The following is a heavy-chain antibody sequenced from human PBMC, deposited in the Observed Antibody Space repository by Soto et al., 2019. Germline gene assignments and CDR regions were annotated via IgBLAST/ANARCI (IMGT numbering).Heavy chain of an antibody. D-gene: IGHD4-17*01. CDR1: GFTFADYA. Sequence: EVQLVESGGGLVQPGRSLRLSCAASGFTFADYAMHWVRLAPGKGLEWVSGLTWNSDNIGYADSVKGRFTISRDNAKNSLYLQMNSLRAEDTALYYCAKDTKPTWHGDYYYYYGINFWGQGTTVTVSS. J-gene: IGHJ6*02. V-gene: IGHV3-9*01. CDR3: AKDTKPTWHGDYYYYYGINF. CDR2: LTWNSDNI.